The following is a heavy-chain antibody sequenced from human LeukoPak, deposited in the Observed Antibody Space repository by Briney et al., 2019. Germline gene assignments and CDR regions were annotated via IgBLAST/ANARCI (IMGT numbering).Heavy chain of an antibody. Sequence: PSETLSLTCIVSGGSISGSTYYWGWIRQPPGKGLEWIATIYYSGTTYYNPSLKSRVTISVGTSKNQFSLKLSSVTAADTAVYYCARQKTTVDYWGQGTLVTVSS. V-gene: IGHV4-39*01. J-gene: IGHJ4*02. CDR3: ARQKTTVDY. CDR1: GGSISGSTYY. D-gene: IGHD4-11*01. CDR2: IYYSGTT.